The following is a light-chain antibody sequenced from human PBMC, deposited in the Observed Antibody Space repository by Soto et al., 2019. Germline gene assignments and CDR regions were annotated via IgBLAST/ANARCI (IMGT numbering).Light chain of an antibody. Sequence: IEMTQSPASLSSSVLDRFTITCGAGQSISSYLNWYAQKPREAPKLLIYAASSLQSGVPSRFSGSGSGTDFTLTISSLQPEDFATYYCQQSYSTPLTFGGGTKVDIK. CDR3: QQSYSTPLT. CDR1: QSISSY. J-gene: IGKJ4*01. CDR2: AAS. V-gene: IGKV1-39*01.